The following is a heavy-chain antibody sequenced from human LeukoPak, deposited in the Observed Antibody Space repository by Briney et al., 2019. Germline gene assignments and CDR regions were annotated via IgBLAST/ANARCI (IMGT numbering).Heavy chain of an antibody. D-gene: IGHD3-22*01. CDR3: ATVGPPADYYDSSGYYPY. V-gene: IGHV1-24*01. Sequence: ASVKVSCKASGYTFTGYYMHWVRQAPGKGLEWMGGFDPEDGETIYAQKFQGRVTMTEDTSTDTAYMELSSLRSEDTAVYYCATVGPPADYYDSSGYYPYWGQGTLVTVSS. CDR2: FDPEDGET. CDR1: GYTFTGYY. J-gene: IGHJ4*02.